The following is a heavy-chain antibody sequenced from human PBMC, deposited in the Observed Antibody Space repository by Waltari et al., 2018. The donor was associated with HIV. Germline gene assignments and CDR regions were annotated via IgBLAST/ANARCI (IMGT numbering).Heavy chain of an antibody. V-gene: IGHV3-53*02. Sequence: EVQLVETGGGLIQPGGSLRLSCAASGLTVSSNFMNWVRQAPGKGLEGVSLIYSGGSTYYADSVKGRFTISRDNSKNTLYLQMNSLRAEDTAVYYCARVRSTMGRFQGFDYWGQGTLVTVSS. D-gene: IGHD1-26*01. CDR3: ARVRSTMGRFQGFDY. CDR1: GLTVSSNF. CDR2: IYSGGST. J-gene: IGHJ4*02.